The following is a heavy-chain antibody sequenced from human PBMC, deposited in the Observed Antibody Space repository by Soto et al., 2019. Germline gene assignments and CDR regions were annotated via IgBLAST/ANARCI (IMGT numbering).Heavy chain of an antibody. CDR2: IIPIFGTA. Sequence: QVQLVQSGAEVKKPGSSVKVSCKASGGTFSSYAISWVRQAPGQELEWMGGIIPIFGTADYAQKFQGRVTITADESTSAAYMGLSSLRSEDTAVYYCAGHSGSSPEGRYYYGMDVWGQGTTVTVSS. CDR3: AGHSGSSPEGRYYYGMDV. J-gene: IGHJ6*02. CDR1: GGTFSSYA. V-gene: IGHV1-69*12. D-gene: IGHD1-26*01.